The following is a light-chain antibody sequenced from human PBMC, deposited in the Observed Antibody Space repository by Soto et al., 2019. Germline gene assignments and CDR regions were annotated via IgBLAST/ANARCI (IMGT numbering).Light chain of an antibody. CDR2: DGS. Sequence: DIQMTQSPSTLSVSVGDRVTVTCRASQTIFSWLAWFQQKPGKAPKLLIYDGSTLESGVPSRFTGSGSGTEFTLTISSLQPDDFATYICQQYKSDFPTFGQGTKVDIK. V-gene: IGKV1-5*01. CDR1: QTIFSW. J-gene: IGKJ1*01. CDR3: QQYKSDFPT.